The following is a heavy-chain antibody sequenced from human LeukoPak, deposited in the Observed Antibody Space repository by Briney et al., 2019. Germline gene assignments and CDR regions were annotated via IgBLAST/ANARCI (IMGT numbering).Heavy chain of an antibody. CDR3: AADYDILTGYKGGAFDI. CDR1: GFTFTSSA. V-gene: IGHV1-58*02. J-gene: IGHJ3*02. Sequence: SVKVPCKASGFTFTSSAMQWVRQARGQRLEWIGWIVVGSGNTNYAQKFQERVTITRDMSTSTAYMELSSLRSEDTAVYYCAADYDILTGYKGGAFDIWGQGTMVTVSS. D-gene: IGHD3-9*01. CDR2: IVVGSGNT.